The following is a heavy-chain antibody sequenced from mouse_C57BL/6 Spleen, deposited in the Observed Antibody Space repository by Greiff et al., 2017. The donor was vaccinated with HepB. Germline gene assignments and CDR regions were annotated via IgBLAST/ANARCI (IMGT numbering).Heavy chain of an antibody. Sequence: VQLQQPGAELVMPGASVKLSCKASGYTFTSYWMHWVKQRPGQGLEWIGEIDPSDSYTNYNQKFKGKSTLTVDKSSSTAYMQLSSLTSEDSAVYYCARSNGNSVYWGQGTLVTVSA. CDR2: IDPSDSYT. D-gene: IGHD2-1*01. CDR1: GYTFTSYW. J-gene: IGHJ3*01. V-gene: IGHV1-69*01. CDR3: ARSNGNSVY.